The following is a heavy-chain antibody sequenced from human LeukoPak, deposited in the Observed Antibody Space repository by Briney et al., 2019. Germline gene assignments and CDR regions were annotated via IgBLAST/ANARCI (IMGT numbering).Heavy chain of an antibody. CDR3: ARGSYGPRAFDY. CDR2: IIPIFGTA. D-gene: IGHD5-18*01. J-gene: IGHJ4*02. V-gene: IGHV1-69*13. Sequence: ASVKVSCKASGGTFSSYAMSWVRQAPGQGLEWMGGIIPIFGTADYAQKFQGRVTITADESTSTAYMELSSLRSEDTAVYYCARGSYGPRAFDYWGQGTLVTVSS. CDR1: GGTFSSYA.